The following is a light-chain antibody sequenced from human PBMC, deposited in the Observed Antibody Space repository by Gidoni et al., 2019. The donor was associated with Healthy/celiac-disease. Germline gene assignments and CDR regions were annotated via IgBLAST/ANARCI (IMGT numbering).Light chain of an antibody. J-gene: IGKJ5*01. V-gene: IGKV2-28*01. CDR3: MQARNSGVT. Sequence: DIVMTQSPLSLPVTPGEPASISCRSSQSLRHSNGYNYLDWYLQKPGQSPQLLIYLGSNRASGVPDRFSGSGSGTDFTLKISRVEAEDVGVYYCMQARNSGVTFGQGTRLEIK. CDR2: LGS. CDR1: QSLRHSNGYNY.